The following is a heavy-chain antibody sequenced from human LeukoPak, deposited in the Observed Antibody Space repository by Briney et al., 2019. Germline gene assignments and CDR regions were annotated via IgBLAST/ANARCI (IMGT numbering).Heavy chain of an antibody. CDR2: IKQDGRDK. CDR3: ARDHEGVFDK. CDR1: GFTFSSFW. D-gene: IGHD3-10*01. Sequence: GGTLRLSCAGSGFTFSSFWWGSLHQAPGKGPEWVANIKQDGRDKNYVDSVKGRFAISRDNSKNALYLQMNSLSAEDTAVYYCARDHEGVFDKWGQGTLVTVSS. J-gene: IGHJ4*02. V-gene: IGHV3-7*01.